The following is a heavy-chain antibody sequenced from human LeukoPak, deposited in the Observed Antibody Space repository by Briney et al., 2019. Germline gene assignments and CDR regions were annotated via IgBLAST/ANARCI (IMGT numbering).Heavy chain of an antibody. CDR1: GYTFTSYG. Sequence: GASVKVSCKASGYTFTSYGISWVRQAPGQGLEWMGWISAYNGNTNYAQKLQGRVTMTTDTSTSTAYMELRSLRSDDTAVYYCARGAGYYGSGSYYNEFDHWGQGTLVTVSS. D-gene: IGHD3-10*01. J-gene: IGHJ4*02. CDR3: ARGAGYYGSGSYYNEFDH. CDR2: ISAYNGNT. V-gene: IGHV1-18*01.